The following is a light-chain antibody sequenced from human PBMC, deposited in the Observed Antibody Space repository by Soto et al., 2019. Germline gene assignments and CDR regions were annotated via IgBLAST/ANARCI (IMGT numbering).Light chain of an antibody. V-gene: IGKV3-20*01. CDR1: RSFASSY. CDR3: QQYNNWPPKYT. CDR2: ASS. Sequence: EIVLTQSPGTLSLSPGERATLSCRASRSFASSYLAWYQQKPGQSPRLLIYASSTRAAGIPDRFSGRGSGTDFTLTISRLEPEDFAVYYCQQYNNWPPKYTFGQGTKLEIK. J-gene: IGKJ2*01.